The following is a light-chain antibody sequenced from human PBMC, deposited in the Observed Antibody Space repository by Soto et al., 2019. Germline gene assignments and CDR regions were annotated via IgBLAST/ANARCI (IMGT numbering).Light chain of an antibody. V-gene: IGKV3-15*01. CDR3: QHYNSYSEA. CDR2: GAT. CDR1: QSVGKY. J-gene: IGKJ1*01. Sequence: EIVMAQSPATLSLSPGERATLSCRASQSVGKYLVWYQQKPGQAPRLLIHGATTRATGIPARFSGSGSGTEFTLTISSLQPDDFATYYCQHYNSYSEAFGQGTKWIS.